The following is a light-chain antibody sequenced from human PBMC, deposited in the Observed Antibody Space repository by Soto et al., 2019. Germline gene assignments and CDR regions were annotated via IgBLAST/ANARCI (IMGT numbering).Light chain of an antibody. CDR2: AAS. Sequence: DIQMTQSPSSLSASVGDRFTITCRASLPISNYLAWYQQKPGKLPNLLIYAASTLRAGVPSRFSGSGSGTYFSLTISSMQPEAVASYYCQKFNSAPLTFGGGTKVEIK. CDR1: LPISNY. J-gene: IGKJ4*01. CDR3: QKFNSAPLT. V-gene: IGKV1-27*01.